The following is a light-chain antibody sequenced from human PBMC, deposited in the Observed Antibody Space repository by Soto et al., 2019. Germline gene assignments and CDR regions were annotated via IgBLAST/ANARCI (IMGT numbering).Light chain of an antibody. Sequence: QAVLTQPASVSGSPGQSITISCTGTSSDVGPYNYVSWYQQHPGKAPKVMIYEVSNRPSGVSNRFSGSKSGNTASLTISGLHAEDEADYYCSSYTTSSTVVFGGGTKLTVL. CDR2: EVS. CDR3: SSYTTSSTVV. CDR1: SSDVGPYNY. J-gene: IGLJ2*01. V-gene: IGLV2-14*01.